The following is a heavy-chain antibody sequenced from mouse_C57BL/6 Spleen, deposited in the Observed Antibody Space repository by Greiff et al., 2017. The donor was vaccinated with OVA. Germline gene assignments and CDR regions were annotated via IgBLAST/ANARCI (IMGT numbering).Heavy chain of an antibody. CDR2: ISSGSSTI. Sequence: EVMLVESGGGLVKPGGSLKLSCAASGFTFSDYGMHWVRQAPEKGLEWVAYISSGSSTIYYADTVKGRFTISRDNAKNTLFLQMPSLRSEDTAMYYCARRYYGNYDYAMDYWGQGTSVTVSS. D-gene: IGHD2-1*01. J-gene: IGHJ4*01. CDR3: ARRYYGNYDYAMDY. V-gene: IGHV5-17*01. CDR1: GFTFSDYG.